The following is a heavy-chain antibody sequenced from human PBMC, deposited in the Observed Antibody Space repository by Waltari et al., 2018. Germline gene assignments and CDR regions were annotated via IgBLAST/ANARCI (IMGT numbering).Heavy chain of an antibody. CDR1: GGSISSGSYY. J-gene: IGHJ4*02. V-gene: IGHV4-61*02. Sequence: QVQLQESGPGLVKPSQTLSLTCTVSGGSISSGSYYWSWIRQPAGKGLEWIGRIYTSGSTNYNPSRKSRVTISVDTSKNQFSLKLSSVTAADTAVYYCARDPEGYFDYWGQGTLVTVSS. CDR2: IYTSGST. CDR3: ARDPEGYFDY.